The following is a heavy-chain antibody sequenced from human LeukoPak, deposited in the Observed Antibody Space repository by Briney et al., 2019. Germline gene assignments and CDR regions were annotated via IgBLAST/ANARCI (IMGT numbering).Heavy chain of an antibody. CDR3: ARDGGGYYFDY. CDR1: GGSISSYY. Sequence: SETLSLTCTVSGGSISSYYWSWIRQPPGKGLEWIGYIYYSGSTNYNPSLKSRVTISVDTSKNQFSLKLSSVTAADTAVYYCARDGGGYYFDYWGQGTLVTVSS. V-gene: IGHV4-59*01. D-gene: IGHD4-23*01. J-gene: IGHJ4*02. CDR2: IYYSGST.